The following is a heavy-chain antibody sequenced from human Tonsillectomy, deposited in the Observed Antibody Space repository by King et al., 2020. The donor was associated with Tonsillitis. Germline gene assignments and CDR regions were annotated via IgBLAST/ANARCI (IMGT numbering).Heavy chain of an antibody. J-gene: IGHJ6*02. Sequence: VQLVESGGGLVQPGRSLRLSCAASGFTFDDYAMHWVRQAPGKGLEWVSGISWNSGSIGYADSVKGRFTIPRDNAKNSLYLQMNSLRAEDTALYYCAKDSQSYCGGDCYNRVDYYYGMDVWGQGTTVTVSS. CDR3: AKDSQSYCGGDCYNRVDYYYGMDV. CDR1: GFTFDDYA. CDR2: ISWNSGSI. D-gene: IGHD2-21*02. V-gene: IGHV3-9*01.